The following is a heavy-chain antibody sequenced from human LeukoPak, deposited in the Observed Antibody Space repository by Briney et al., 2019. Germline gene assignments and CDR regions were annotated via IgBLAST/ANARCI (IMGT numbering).Heavy chain of an antibody. J-gene: IGHJ4*02. D-gene: IGHD3-10*01. CDR2: ISYDGSNK. CDR1: GFTFDDYA. V-gene: IGHV3-30*18. Sequence: GGSLRLSCAASGFTFDDYAMHWVRQAPGKGLEWVAAISYDGSNKYYADSVKGRFTISRDNSKNTLYLQMNSLRAEDTAVYYCANSDGPYWGQGTLVTVSS. CDR3: ANSDGPY.